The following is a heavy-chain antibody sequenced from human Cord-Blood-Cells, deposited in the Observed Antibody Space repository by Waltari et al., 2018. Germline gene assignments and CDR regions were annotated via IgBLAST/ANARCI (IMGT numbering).Heavy chain of an antibody. D-gene: IGHD7-27*01. Sequence: VQLQQWGAGRLKPSDTLSPTCAADGGSFSGSYWSWIRQPPGKGLEWIGEINHSGSTNYNPSLKSRVTISVDTSKNQFSLKLSSVTAADTAVYYCARLGMGGDYWGQGTLVTVSS. V-gene: IGHV4-34*01. CDR1: GGSFSGSY. J-gene: IGHJ4*02. CDR3: ARLGMGGDY. CDR2: INHSGST.